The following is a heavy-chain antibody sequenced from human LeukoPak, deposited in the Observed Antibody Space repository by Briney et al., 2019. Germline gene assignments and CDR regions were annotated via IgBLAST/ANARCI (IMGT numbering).Heavy chain of an antibody. CDR2: ISGSGGST. D-gene: IGHD6-19*01. J-gene: IGHJ4*02. CDR1: GFTFSSYA. V-gene: IGHV3-23*01. CDR3: AKAGRGGSGWYIDY. Sequence: GGSLRLSCAASGFTFSSYAMSWVRQAPGKGLEWVSAISGSGGSTYYADSVKGRFTISRDNSKNTLYLQMNSLRAEDTAVYYCAKAGRGGSGWYIDYWGQGTLVTVSS.